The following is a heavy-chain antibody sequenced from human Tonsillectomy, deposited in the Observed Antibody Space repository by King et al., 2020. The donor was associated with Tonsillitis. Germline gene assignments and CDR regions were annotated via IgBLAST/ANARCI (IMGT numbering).Heavy chain of an antibody. J-gene: IGHJ1*01. V-gene: IGHV4-39*01. Sequence: QLQESGPGLVKPSETLSLTCTVSGGSISSSSYYWGWIRQPPGKGLEWIGSIYYSGSTYYNPSLKSRVTISVDTSKNQFSLKLSSVTAADTAVYYCARTLVVPAAKGFQDWGQGTLVTVSS. CDR1: GGSISSSSYY. CDR3: ARTLVVPAAKGFQD. CDR2: IYYSGST. D-gene: IGHD2-2*01.